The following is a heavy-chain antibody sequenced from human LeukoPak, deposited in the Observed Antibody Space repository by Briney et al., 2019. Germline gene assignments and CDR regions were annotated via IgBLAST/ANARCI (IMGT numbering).Heavy chain of an antibody. Sequence: GGSLRLSCAASGFTFSSYAMSWVRQAPGKGLEWVSPISGSGGSTYYADSVKGRFTISRDNSKNTLYLQMNSLRADETAVYYCAKTNLITMIVVGLQFDYWGQGTLVTVSS. J-gene: IGHJ4*02. CDR1: GFTFSSYA. CDR3: AKTNLITMIVVGLQFDY. D-gene: IGHD3-22*01. V-gene: IGHV3-23*01. CDR2: ISGSGGST.